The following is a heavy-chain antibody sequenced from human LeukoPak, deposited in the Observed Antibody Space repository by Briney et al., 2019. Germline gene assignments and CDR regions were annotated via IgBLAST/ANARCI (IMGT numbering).Heavy chain of an antibody. CDR3: ARARDGYGTDY. CDR1: GFTFSSYS. CDR2: ISSSSSYI. D-gene: IGHD5-24*01. V-gene: IGHV3-21*01. J-gene: IGHJ4*02. Sequence: GGSLRLSCAASGFTFSSYSMNWVRHAPGKGLEWVSSISSSSSYIYYADSVKGRFTISRDNAKNSLYLQMNSLRAEDTAVYYCARARDGYGTDYWGQGTPVTVSS.